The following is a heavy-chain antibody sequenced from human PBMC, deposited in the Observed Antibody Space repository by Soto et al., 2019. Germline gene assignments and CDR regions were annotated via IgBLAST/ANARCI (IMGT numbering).Heavy chain of an antibody. CDR1: GLTFSSSA. CDR3: AAETKSYFYGMDV. J-gene: IGHJ6*02. Sequence: QVQLVESGGGVVQPGRSLRLSCAASGLTFSSSAMHWVRQDPGKGLEWVALISYDRSNKYYVDSVKGRFTISRDNSKNTLDLQMNSLREEDTAVYYCAAETKSYFYGMDVWGQGTTVTVSS. CDR2: ISYDRSNK. V-gene: IGHV3-30*03.